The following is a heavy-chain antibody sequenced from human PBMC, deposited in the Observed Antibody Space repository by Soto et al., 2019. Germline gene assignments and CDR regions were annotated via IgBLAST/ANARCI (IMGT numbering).Heavy chain of an antibody. J-gene: IGHJ4*02. CDR2: ISSSSSYI. CDR3: ARDQGFLEWISNRNDY. Sequence: PGGSLRLSCAASGFTFSSYSMNWVRQAPGKGLEWVSSISSSSSYIYYADSVKGRFTISRDNAKNSLYLQMNSLRAEDTAVYYCARDQGFLEWISNRNDYWGQGTLVTVSS. CDR1: GFTFSSYS. V-gene: IGHV3-21*01. D-gene: IGHD3-3*01.